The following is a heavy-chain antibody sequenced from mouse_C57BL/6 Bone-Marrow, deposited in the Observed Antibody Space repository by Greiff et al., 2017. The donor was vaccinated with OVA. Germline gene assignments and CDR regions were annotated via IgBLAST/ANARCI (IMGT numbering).Heavy chain of an antibody. CDR1: GYTFTSYG. D-gene: IGHD3-2*02. Sequence: VQLQQSGAELVRPGASVKLSCKASGYTFTSYGISWVKQRTGQGLEWIGKIYPRSGNTYYNEKFKGKATLTADKSSSTAYMWLRSLTSEDSAVYFCAEESSGYGADWCRGNLVTVSA. CDR3: AEESSGYGAD. CDR2: IYPRSGNT. J-gene: IGHJ3*01. V-gene: IGHV1-81*01.